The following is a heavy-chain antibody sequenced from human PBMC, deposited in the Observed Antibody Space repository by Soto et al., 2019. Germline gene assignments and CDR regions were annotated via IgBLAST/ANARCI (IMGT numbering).Heavy chain of an antibody. CDR2: MSGGGGST. Sequence: DVQLLESGGGLVQPGGSLRLSCTASGFTFSNYAMSWVRQAPGKGLEWVSSMSGGGGSTYYADSVKGRFTISRDNSKKTLDLHMSSLRAEDTAFYYCAKEPNYDFWSGYRYFDSWGQGSLVNVSS. CDR1: GFTFSNYA. D-gene: IGHD3-3*01. V-gene: IGHV3-23*01. J-gene: IGHJ4*02. CDR3: AKEPNYDFWSGYRYFDS.